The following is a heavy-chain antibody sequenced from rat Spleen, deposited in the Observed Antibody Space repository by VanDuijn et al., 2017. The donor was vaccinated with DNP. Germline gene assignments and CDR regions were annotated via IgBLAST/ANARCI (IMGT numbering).Heavy chain of an antibody. Sequence: EVQLVESGGGLVQPGRSLKLSCAASGFTFSNYDMAWVRQAPTKGLEWVASISTSGGSTYYRDSVKGRFTVSRDNAKSTLYLQMDSLRSEDTATYYCARRTGYAMDAWGQGTSVTVSS. D-gene: IGHD4-1*01. J-gene: IGHJ4*01. CDR1: GFTFSNYD. CDR2: ISTSGGST. V-gene: IGHV5-25*01. CDR3: ARRTGYAMDA.